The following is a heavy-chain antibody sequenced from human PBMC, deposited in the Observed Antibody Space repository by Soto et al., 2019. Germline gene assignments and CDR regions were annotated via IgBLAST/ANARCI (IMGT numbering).Heavy chain of an antibody. CDR3: ARDGPYGSGSYRTFDP. CDR1: GVSISSGGSA. D-gene: IGHD3-10*01. Sequence: QVQVQESGPGLVKPSQTLSLTCTVSGVSISSGGSAWSWIRQHPGKGLEWIGYIYYTGKTLYNPSLTSRVTISLDTSKNQFSLKLSSVTAADTAVYYCARDGPYGSGSYRTFDPWGQGTLVTVSS. V-gene: IGHV4-31*02. J-gene: IGHJ5*02. CDR2: IYYTGKT.